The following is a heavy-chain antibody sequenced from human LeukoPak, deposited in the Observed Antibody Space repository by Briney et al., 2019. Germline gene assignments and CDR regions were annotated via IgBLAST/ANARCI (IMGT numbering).Heavy chain of an antibody. D-gene: IGHD3-10*01. V-gene: IGHV3-30*18. CDR2: ISYDGSNK. CDR1: GFTFSSYG. CDR3: AKDITMVRGVIPTDY. Sequence: GGSLRLSCAASGFTFSSYGMHWVRQAPGKGLEWVAVISYDGSNKYYADSVKGRFTISRDNSKNTLYLQMNSLRAEDTAVYYCAKDITMVRGVIPTDYWGQGTLVTASS. J-gene: IGHJ4*02.